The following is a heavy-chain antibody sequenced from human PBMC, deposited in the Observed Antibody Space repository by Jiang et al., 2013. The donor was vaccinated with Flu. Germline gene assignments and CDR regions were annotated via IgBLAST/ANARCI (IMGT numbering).Heavy chain of an antibody. CDR2: INHSGST. CDR3: ARHPSHRRYFDY. D-gene: IGHD3-16*02. V-gene: IGHV4-34*01. J-gene: IGHJ4*02. CDR1: GGSFSGYY. Sequence: LLKPSETLSLTCAVYGGSFSGYYWSWIRQPPGKGLEWIGEINHSGSTNYNPSLKSRVTISVDTSKNQFSLKLSSVTAADTAVYYCARHPSHRRYFDYWGQGTLVTVSS.